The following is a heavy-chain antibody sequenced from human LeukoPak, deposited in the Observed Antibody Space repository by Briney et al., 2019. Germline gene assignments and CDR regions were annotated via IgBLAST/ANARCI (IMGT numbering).Heavy chain of an antibody. Sequence: PSETLSLTCAASGWTFSGYYWSWIRQPPGRGLEWIGEINHSGSTNYNPSLKSRVTISVDTSKNQFSLQLSPVTAADTAVYYCARGLRYYDSSGYYGLFDYWGQGTLVTVSS. CDR2: INHSGST. D-gene: IGHD3-22*01. CDR1: GWTFSGYY. J-gene: IGHJ4*02. CDR3: ARGLRYYDSSGYYGLFDY. V-gene: IGHV4-34*01.